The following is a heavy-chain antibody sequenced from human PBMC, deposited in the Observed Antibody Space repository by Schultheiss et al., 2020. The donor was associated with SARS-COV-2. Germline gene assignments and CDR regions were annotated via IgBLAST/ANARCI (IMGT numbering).Heavy chain of an antibody. CDR3: ARHEGYSSGWGGY. Sequence: SETLSLTCAVYGGSFSGYYWSWIRQPPGKGLEWIGYIYYSGSTNYNPSLKSRVTISVDTSKNQFSLKLSSVTAADTAVYYCARHEGYSSGWGGYWGQGTLVTVSS. V-gene: IGHV4-59*08. CDR1: GGSFSGYY. D-gene: IGHD6-19*01. CDR2: IYYSGST. J-gene: IGHJ4*02.